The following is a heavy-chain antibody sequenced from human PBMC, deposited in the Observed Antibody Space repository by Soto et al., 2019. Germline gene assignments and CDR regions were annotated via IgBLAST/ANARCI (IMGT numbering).Heavy chain of an antibody. CDR3: ATATYYYDSSGYYYPY. Sequence: QVQLVQSGAEVKKPGSSVKVSCKASGGTFSSYTISWVRQAPGQGLEWMGRIIPILGIANYAQKFQGRVTSTADKSTSTADMELSSLRCEDTAVYYCATATYYYDSSGYYYPYWGQGTLVTVSS. D-gene: IGHD3-22*01. CDR1: GGTFSSYT. J-gene: IGHJ4*02. V-gene: IGHV1-69*02. CDR2: IIPILGIA.